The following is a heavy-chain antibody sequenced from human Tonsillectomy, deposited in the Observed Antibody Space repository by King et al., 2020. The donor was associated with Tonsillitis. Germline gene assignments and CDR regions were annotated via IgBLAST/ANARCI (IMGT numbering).Heavy chain of an antibody. V-gene: IGHV3-21*01. CDR3: ASHLSHDAFDI. J-gene: IGHJ3*02. Sequence: VQLVESGGGLVKPGGSLRLSCAASGFTFSSYSMNWVRQAPGKGLEGVSSISSSSSYIYYADSVKGRFTISRDNAKNPLYLQMNSLRAEDTAVYYCASHLSHDAFDIWGQGTMVTVSS. CDR2: ISSSSSYI. CDR1: GFTFSSYS.